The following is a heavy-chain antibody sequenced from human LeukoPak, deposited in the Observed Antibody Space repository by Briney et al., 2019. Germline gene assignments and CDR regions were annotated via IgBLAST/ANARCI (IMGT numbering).Heavy chain of an antibody. D-gene: IGHD5-12*01. CDR3: AKQGHIVATMTSPFDY. Sequence: GGSLRLSCAASGFTFSSYAMSWVRQAPGKGLEWVSAISGSGGSTYYADSVKGWFTISRDNSKNTLYLQMNSLRAEDTAVYYCAKQGHIVATMTSPFDYWAQGTLVTVSS. V-gene: IGHV3-23*01. CDR2: ISGSGGST. J-gene: IGHJ4*02. CDR1: GFTFSSYA.